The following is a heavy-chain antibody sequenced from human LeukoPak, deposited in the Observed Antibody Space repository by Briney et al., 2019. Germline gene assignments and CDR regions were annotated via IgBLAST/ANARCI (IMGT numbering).Heavy chain of an antibody. Sequence: PGGSLRLSCAASGFTFSSYGMHWVRQAPGKGLEWVAVIWYDGSNKYYADSVKGRFTISRDNSKNTLYLQMNSLRAEDTAVYYCAITVTTSTYYFDYWGQGTLVTVSS. CDR1: GFTFSSYG. CDR2: IWYDGSNK. J-gene: IGHJ4*02. D-gene: IGHD4-11*01. CDR3: AITVTTSTYYFDY. V-gene: IGHV3-33*01.